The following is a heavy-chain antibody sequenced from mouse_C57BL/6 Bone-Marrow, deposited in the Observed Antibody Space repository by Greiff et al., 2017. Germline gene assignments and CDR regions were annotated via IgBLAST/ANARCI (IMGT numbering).Heavy chain of an antibody. CDR2: ISDGGSYT. Sequence: EVQLVESGGGLVKPGGSLKLSCAASGFTFSSYAMSWVRQTPEKRLEWVATISDGGSYTYYPDNVKGRFTISRDNAKNNLYLQMSHLKSEDTAMYYCARPYYYGSAWFAYWGQGTLVTVPA. CDR3: ARPYYYGSAWFAY. D-gene: IGHD1-1*01. J-gene: IGHJ3*01. CDR1: GFTFSSYA. V-gene: IGHV5-4*01.